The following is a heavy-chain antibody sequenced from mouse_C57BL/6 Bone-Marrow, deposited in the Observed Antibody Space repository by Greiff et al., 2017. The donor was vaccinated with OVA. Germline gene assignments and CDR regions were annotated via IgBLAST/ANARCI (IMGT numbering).Heavy chain of an antibody. CDR3: ARSLIYYGNYFDY. D-gene: IGHD2-1*01. V-gene: IGHV8-12*01. CDR1: GFSLSTSGMG. CDR2: IYWDDDK. Sequence: QVTLKVSGPGILQSSQTLSLTCSFSGFSLSTSGMGVSWLRQPSGKGLEWLAHIYWDDDKRSNPSPKSRLTISKDTSRNQVFLKITSVDPADTATYYCARSLIYYGNYFDYWGQGTTLTVSS. J-gene: IGHJ2*01.